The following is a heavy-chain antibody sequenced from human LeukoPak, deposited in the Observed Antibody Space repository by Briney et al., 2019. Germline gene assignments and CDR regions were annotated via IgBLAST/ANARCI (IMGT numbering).Heavy chain of an antibody. V-gene: IGHV1-46*01. CDR1: GYTFTSYN. Sequence: ASVKVSCKASGYTFTSYNMHWVRPAPEQGVEWVGIINASGGSTSYAQKFQGRVTMTRDTSTSTVYMELSSLRSEETAVYYCARGPSYSRSLGFSDYWGQGTLVTVSS. J-gene: IGHJ4*02. CDR3: ARGPSYSRSLGFSDY. D-gene: IGHD6-13*01. CDR2: INASGGST.